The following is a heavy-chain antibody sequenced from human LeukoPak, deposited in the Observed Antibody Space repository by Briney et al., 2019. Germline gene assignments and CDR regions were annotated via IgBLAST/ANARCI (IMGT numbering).Heavy chain of an antibody. Sequence: SETLSLTCTVSGGSISSYYWSWIRQPPGKGLEWIGYIYYSGSTNYNPSLKSRVTISVDTSKNQFSLKLSSVTAADTAVYYCARGGNYDFWSGYRFFDYWGQGTLVTVSS. V-gene: IGHV4-59*01. J-gene: IGHJ4*02. CDR1: GGSISSYY. CDR3: ARGGNYDFWSGYRFFDY. D-gene: IGHD3-3*01. CDR2: IYYSGST.